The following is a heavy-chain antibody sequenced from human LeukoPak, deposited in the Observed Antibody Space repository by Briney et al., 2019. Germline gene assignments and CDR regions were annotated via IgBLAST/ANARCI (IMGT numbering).Heavy chain of an antibody. J-gene: IGHJ2*01. CDR3: ARAVSMLWFGDPMPWYFDL. Sequence: KPSETLSLTCAVSGGSISSSNWWSWVRQPPGKGLEWIGEIYHSGNTNYNPSLKSRVTISVDKSKNQFSLKLSSVTAADTAVYYCARAVSMLWFGDPMPWYFDLWGRGTLVTVSS. D-gene: IGHD3-10*01. CDR1: GGSISSSNW. CDR2: IYHSGNT. V-gene: IGHV4-4*02.